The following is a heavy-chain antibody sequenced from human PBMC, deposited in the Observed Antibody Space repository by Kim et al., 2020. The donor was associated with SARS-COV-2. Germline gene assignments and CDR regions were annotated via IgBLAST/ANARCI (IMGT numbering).Heavy chain of an antibody. V-gene: IGHV3-48*02. Sequence: GGSLRLSCAASGFTFSSYSMNWVRQAPGKGLEWVSYISSSSSTIYYADSVKGRFTISRDNAKNSLYLQMNSLRDEDTAVYYCASTPHKTYSSWYARGDYWGQGTLVTVSS. D-gene: IGHD6-13*01. CDR3: ASTPHKTYSSWYARGDY. J-gene: IGHJ4*02. CDR1: GFTFSSYS. CDR2: ISSSSSTI.